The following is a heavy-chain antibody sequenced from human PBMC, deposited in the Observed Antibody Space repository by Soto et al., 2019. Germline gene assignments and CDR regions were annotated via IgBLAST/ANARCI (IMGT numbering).Heavy chain of an antibody. V-gene: IGHV3-74*01. CDR1: GFTFSDYW. Sequence: EVQLVESGGGLVQPGGSLRLSCAASGFTFSDYWMHWVRQGPGQGLVWVSHSDSDGSSTSYAGSVQGRFTISRDNAKNTLYLQLNSLRAEDTAVYYCARDAGTRGFDYWGQGTLVTVSS. J-gene: IGHJ4*02. D-gene: IGHD1-1*01. CDR3: ARDAGTRGFDY. CDR2: SDSDGSST.